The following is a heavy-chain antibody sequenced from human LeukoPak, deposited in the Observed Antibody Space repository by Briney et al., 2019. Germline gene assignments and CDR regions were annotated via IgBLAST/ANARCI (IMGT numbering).Heavy chain of an antibody. CDR2: ISSSSSYI. J-gene: IGHJ6*03. V-gene: IGHV3-21*01. CDR3: ARDDPGRLYYNYMDV. CDR1: GFTFSSYS. Sequence: GGSLRFSCAASGFTFSSYSMNWVRQAPGKGLEWVPSISSSSSYIYYAESVKGRFTISRDNAKNSLYLQMNSLRAEDTAVYYCARDDPGRLYYNYMDVWGKGTTVTVSS.